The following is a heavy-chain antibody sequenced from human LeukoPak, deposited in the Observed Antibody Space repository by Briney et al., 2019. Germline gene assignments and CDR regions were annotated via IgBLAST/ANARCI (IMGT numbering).Heavy chain of an antibody. CDR1: GFTFSSYA. CDR2: ITTSGGTT. J-gene: IGHJ4*02. V-gene: IGHV3-23*01. Sequence: GGSLRLSCATSGFTFSSYAMSWVRQAPGKGLEWVSGITTSGGTTFYADSVKGRFTISRDNAKNSLYLQMNSQRAEDTALYYCAKGSMMGDYFDYWGQGTLVTVSS. CDR3: AKGSMMGDYFDY. D-gene: IGHD3-22*01.